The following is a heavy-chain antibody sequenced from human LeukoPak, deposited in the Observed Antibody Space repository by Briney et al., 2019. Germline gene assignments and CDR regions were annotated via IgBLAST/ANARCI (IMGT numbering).Heavy chain of an antibody. V-gene: IGHV4-39*07. D-gene: IGHD1-26*01. J-gene: IGHJ4*02. CDR2: IYYSGST. Sequence: SETLSLTCTVSGDSITSTSYYWGWIRQPPGKGLEWIGSIYYSGSTYYNPSLKSRVTILLDTSKNQFSLKLTSVSAADTAVYFCARGKYSMSRIDYWGQGTLVTVSS. CDR1: GDSITSTSYY. CDR3: ARGKYSMSRIDY.